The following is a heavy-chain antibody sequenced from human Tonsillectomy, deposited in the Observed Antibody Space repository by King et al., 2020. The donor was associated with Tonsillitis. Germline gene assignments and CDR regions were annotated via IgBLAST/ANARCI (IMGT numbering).Heavy chain of an antibody. V-gene: IGHV1-69*01. CDR2: IIPLFGTT. J-gene: IGHJ3*02. Sequence: ISWVRQAPGQGLEWMGGIIPLFGTTTYAQQVQGRVTITADELTNTAYVELSSLSTEDTAVYYCERDSTNYYESSRYFYEAGDGFVIWGQGPMVPVYS. CDR3: ERDSTNYYESSRYFYEAGDGFVI. D-gene: IGHD3-22*01.